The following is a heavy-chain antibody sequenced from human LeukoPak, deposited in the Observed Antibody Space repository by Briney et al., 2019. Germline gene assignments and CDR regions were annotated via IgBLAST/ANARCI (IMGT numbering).Heavy chain of an antibody. CDR2: IYPGDSDT. CDR3: ARVRRQWLAAYYFDY. J-gene: IGHJ4*02. V-gene: IGHV5-51*01. D-gene: IGHD6-19*01. CDR1: GYSFTSYW. Sequence: GESLKISCTGSGYSFTSYWIGWVRQMPGKGLEWMGIIYPGDSDTRYSPSFQGQVTISADKSISTAYLQWSSLKASDTAMYYCARVRRQWLAAYYFDYWGQGTLVTVSS.